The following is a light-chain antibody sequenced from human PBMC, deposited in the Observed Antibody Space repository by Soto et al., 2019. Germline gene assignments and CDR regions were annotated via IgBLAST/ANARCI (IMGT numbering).Light chain of an antibody. CDR1: QGIRND. V-gene: IGKV1-6*01. CDR3: MQDYNYPRT. J-gene: IGKJ1*01. CDR2: AAS. Sequence: AIQMTQSPSSLSASVGDRVTITCRASQGIRNDLGWYQQKPGNAPKVLIYAASTLQSGVPSRFSGSGSGTDFTLTITSLQPEDFATYYCMQDYNYPRTFGQGTKGEIK.